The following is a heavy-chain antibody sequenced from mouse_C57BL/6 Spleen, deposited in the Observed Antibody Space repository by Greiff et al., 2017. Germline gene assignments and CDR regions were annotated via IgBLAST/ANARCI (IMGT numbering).Heavy chain of an antibody. J-gene: IGHJ1*03. CDR3: ARYEWYFDV. V-gene: IGHV5-4*03. Sequence: EVMLVESGGGLVKPGGSLKLSCAASGFTFSSYAMSWVRQTPEKRLEWVATISDGGSYTYYPDNVKGRFTISRDNAKNNLYLQMSHLNSEDTAMYYCARYEWYFDVWGTGTTVTVSS. CDR2: ISDGGSYT. CDR1: GFTFSSYA. D-gene: IGHD2-3*01.